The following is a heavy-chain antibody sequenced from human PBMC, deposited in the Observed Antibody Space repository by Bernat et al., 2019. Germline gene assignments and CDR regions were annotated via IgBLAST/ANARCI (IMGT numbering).Heavy chain of an antibody. Sequence: EVQLVESGGGLVKPGGSLRLSCAASGFTFSSYSMNWVRQAPGKGLEWVSSISNSSSYLYYADSGKGRFPLSRDNAKNSLYLQMNSLGAEDTAVYYGGRGGGGWNDFRFMGDAFDIWGQGTMVTVSS. CDR3: GRGGGGWNDFRFMGDAFDI. CDR2: ISNSSSYL. J-gene: IGHJ3*02. CDR1: GFTFSSYS. V-gene: IGHV3-21*01. D-gene: IGHD1-1*01.